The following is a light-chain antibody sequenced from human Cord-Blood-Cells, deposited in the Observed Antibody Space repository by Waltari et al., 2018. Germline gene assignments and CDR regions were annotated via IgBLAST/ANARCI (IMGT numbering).Light chain of an antibody. CDR3: QQSYSTPYT. V-gene: IGKV1-39*01. Sequence: LQMTQSPSSLSAPVGDRVTITCRASQSISSYLNWYQQKPGKAPKLLIYAASSLQSGVPSRFSGSGSGTDFTLTISSLQPEDFATYYCQQSYSTPYTFGQGTKLEIK. CDR1: QSISSY. CDR2: AAS. J-gene: IGKJ2*01.